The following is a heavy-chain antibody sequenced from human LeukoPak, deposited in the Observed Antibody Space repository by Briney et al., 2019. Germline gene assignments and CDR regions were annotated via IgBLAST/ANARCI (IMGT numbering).Heavy chain of an antibody. V-gene: IGHV3-7*01. J-gene: IGHJ6*02. Sequence: GGSLRLSCAASGFTFSSYWMSWVRQAPGKGLEWVANIKQDGSEKYYVDSVKGRFTISRDNAKNSLYLQMNSLRAEDTAVYYCARLGLPAALYYYYYGMDVWGQGTTVTVSS. D-gene: IGHD2-2*01. CDR2: IKQDGSEK. CDR3: ARLGLPAALYYYYYGMDV. CDR1: GFTFSSYW.